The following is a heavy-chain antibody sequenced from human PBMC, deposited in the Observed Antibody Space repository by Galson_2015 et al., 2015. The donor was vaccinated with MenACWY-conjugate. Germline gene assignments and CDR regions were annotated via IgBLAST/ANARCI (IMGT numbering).Heavy chain of an antibody. CDR2: IYSYSTYT. Sequence: SLRLSCAAYGFTFSDYHMTWLRQAPGKGLEWISYIYSYSTYTDYADSVKGRFTISRDNAKNSLYLQMSSLRSEDTAVYYCARGKVGAVGATGGAYYYYYMDVWGKGTTVTVSS. J-gene: IGHJ6*03. V-gene: IGHV3-11*05. D-gene: IGHD1-26*01. CDR3: ARGKVGAVGATGGAYYYYYMDV. CDR1: GFTFSDYH.